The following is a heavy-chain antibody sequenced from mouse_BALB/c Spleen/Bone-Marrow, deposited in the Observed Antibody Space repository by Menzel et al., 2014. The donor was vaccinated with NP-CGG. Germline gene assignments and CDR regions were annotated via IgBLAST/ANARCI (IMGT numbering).Heavy chain of an antibody. Sequence: QVQLQQSGAELMKPGASVKISCKATGYTFSSYWIGWVNQRPGHGLEWIGEILPGSGSTNYNEKFKGKATFTADTSSNTSYMQLSSLTSEDSAVYYCARSTGTWDYWGQGTTLTVSS. V-gene: IGHV1-9*01. D-gene: IGHD4-1*02. CDR3: ARSTGTWDY. CDR1: GYTFSSYW. CDR2: ILPGSGST. J-gene: IGHJ2*01.